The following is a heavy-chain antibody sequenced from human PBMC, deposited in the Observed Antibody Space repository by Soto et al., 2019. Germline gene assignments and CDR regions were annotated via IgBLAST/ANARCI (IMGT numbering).Heavy chain of an antibody. CDR2: IYWDDDE. Sequence: QITLKESGPTLVKPTQTLTLTCTFSGFSLSTRGVGVGWIRQPPGKALEWLALIYWDDDEAYSPSLKSRLTITKDTSTNQVVLIMTNMDPVDTATYYCAHRPRGYTYHFDYWGQGTRVTVSS. V-gene: IGHV2-5*02. D-gene: IGHD5-18*01. CDR3: AHRPRGYTYHFDY. CDR1: GFSLSTRGVG. J-gene: IGHJ4*02.